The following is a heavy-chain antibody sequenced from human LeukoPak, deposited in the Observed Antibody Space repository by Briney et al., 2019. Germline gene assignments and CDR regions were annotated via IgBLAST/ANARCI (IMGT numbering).Heavy chain of an antibody. D-gene: IGHD3-22*01. CDR3: AGGGFYYYDSSGYYGFDP. CDR1: GFTFSSYR. Sequence: GGSLRLFCAASGFTFSSYRMSWVRQAPGKGLEWVANIKQDGSEKYYVDSVKGRFTISRDNAKNSLYLQMNSLRAEDTAVYYCAGGGFYYYDSSGYYGFDPWGQGTLVTVSS. CDR2: IKQDGSEK. V-gene: IGHV3-7*01. J-gene: IGHJ5*02.